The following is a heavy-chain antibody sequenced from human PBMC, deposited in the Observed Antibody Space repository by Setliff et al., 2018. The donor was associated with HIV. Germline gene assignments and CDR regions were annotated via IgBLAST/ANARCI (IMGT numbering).Heavy chain of an antibody. V-gene: IGHV2-70*04. CDR2: IDWDDNK. Sequence: PTLVNPTQTLTLTCTFSGFSLNTPGMRVSWIRQPPGKALEWLARIDWDDNKFYNTSLKTRLTISKDTSKNQVVLTMPNMDPVDTATYYCARMRYFDWIMIDYWGQGTLVTVSS. CDR3: ARMRYFDWIMIDY. D-gene: IGHD3-9*01. J-gene: IGHJ4*02. CDR1: GFSLNTPGMR.